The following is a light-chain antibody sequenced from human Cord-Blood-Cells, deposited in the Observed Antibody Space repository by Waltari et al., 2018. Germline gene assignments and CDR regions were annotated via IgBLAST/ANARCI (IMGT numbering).Light chain of an antibody. CDR2: YKSDSDK. CDR3: MIWHSSAYV. V-gene: IGLV5-45*02. Sequence: QAVLTQPSSLSASPGASASLTCTLRSGINVGTYRIYWYQQKPGSPPQYLLRYKSDSDKQQGSGFPSRFSGSNDASANAGILLISGLQSEDEADYYCMIWHSSAYVFGTGTKVTVL. CDR1: SGINVGTYR. J-gene: IGLJ1*01.